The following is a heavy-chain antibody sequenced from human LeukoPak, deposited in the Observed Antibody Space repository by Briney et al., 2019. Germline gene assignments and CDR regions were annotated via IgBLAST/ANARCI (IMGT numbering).Heavy chain of an antibody. CDR3: ARDGRIMITFGGVDDAFDI. Sequence: GGSLRLSCAASGFTFSSYSMNWVRQAPGKGLEWVSYISSSSSTIYYADSVKGRSTISRDNAKNSLYLQMNSLRAEDTAVYYCARDGRIMITFGGVDDAFDIWGQGTMVTVSS. CDR1: GFTFSSYS. CDR2: ISSSSSTI. J-gene: IGHJ3*02. D-gene: IGHD3-16*01. V-gene: IGHV3-48*04.